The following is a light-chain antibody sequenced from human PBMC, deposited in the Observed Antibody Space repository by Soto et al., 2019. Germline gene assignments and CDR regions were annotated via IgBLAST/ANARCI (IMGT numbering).Light chain of an antibody. CDR1: QGIGTS. J-gene: IGKJ4*01. Sequence: DIQMTQSPPSLSASVGDSVTITCRASQGIGTSLAWYQQKPGKVPKLLIYPASTLQSGVPSRFSGSGSGTDFTLTISSLQPEDVATYYCQKYSSAPLTFGGGSKVEIK. CDR2: PAS. CDR3: QKYSSAPLT. V-gene: IGKV1-27*01.